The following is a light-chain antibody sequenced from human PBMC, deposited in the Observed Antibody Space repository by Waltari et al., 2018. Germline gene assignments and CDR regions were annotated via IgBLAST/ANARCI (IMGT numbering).Light chain of an antibody. CDR1: NSDVGAYNY. Sequence: QSVLTQPPSATGSPGQSVTISCTGTNSDVGAYNYVSWYQQHPGKVPKLLIYEVTKRPSGVPDRFSCSKSGNTASLTVSGLQADDEADYYCSSYAHNNHFVFGTGTKVTVL. V-gene: IGLV2-8*01. CDR2: EVT. CDR3: SSYAHNNHFV. J-gene: IGLJ1*01.